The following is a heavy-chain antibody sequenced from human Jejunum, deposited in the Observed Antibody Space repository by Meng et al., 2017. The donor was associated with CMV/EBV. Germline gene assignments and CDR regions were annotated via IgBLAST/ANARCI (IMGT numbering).Heavy chain of an antibody. Sequence: SCAASGFTFNRFWMTWVRQAPGKGLEWVANINQDGGEKNYVDSVKGRFTISRDNAENSLYLQMNSLRAEDTAVYYCGDPPSDYWGHGTKVTVSS. J-gene: IGHJ4*01. CDR2: INQDGGEK. CDR3: GDPPSDY. V-gene: IGHV3-7*01. CDR1: GFTFNRFW.